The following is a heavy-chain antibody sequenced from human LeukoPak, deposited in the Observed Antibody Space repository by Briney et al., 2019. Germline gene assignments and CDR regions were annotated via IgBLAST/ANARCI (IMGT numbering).Heavy chain of an antibody. D-gene: IGHD2-21*02. J-gene: IGHJ4*02. V-gene: IGHV1-18*01. CDR3: ARGVGATSWYLDY. CDR1: GCTFINYA. CDR2: ISTYNGYR. Sequence: ASVKVSCKTSGCTFINYAITWVRQAPGGGLEWMGTISTYNGYRSHAQKFRGGVTMTTDTSTSTAYMDLESLTSDDTAVYYCARGVGATSWYLDYWGQGTLVSVSS.